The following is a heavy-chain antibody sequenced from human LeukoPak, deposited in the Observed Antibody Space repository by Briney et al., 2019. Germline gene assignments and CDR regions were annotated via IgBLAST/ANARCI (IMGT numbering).Heavy chain of an antibody. Sequence: GGSLRLSCAVSEFTFSIYGMNWVRQAPGKGLEWVSYISAGSGTISYADSVKGRFTISRDNAQNSLYLQMNSLRAEDTAVYYCARRKDSGSQSHDYWGQGTLVTVSS. CDR2: ISAGSGTI. V-gene: IGHV3-48*01. J-gene: IGHJ4*02. D-gene: IGHD1-26*01. CDR3: ARRKDSGSQSHDY. CDR1: EFTFSIYG.